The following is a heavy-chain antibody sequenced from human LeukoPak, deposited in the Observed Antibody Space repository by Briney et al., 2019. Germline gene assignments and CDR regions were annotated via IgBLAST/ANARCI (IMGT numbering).Heavy chain of an antibody. Sequence: SQTLSLACAISGDSVSSISATWNWIRQSPSRGLEWLGRTYYRSTWHNDYAASVKSQITINPDTSKNQFFLQLNSVTLEDTAVYYCAKSAYFREYFDYWGQGILVTVSS. CDR3: AKSAYFREYFDY. J-gene: IGHJ4*02. D-gene: IGHD2-8*01. CDR1: GDSVSSISAT. V-gene: IGHV6-1*01. CDR2: TYYRSTWHN.